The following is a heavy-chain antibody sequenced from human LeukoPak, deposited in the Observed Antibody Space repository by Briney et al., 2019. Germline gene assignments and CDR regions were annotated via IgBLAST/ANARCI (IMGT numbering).Heavy chain of an antibody. CDR2: INSNGDEI. J-gene: IGHJ4*02. CDR3: ANWIGSSSRDY. CDR1: GFTFSNAW. Sequence: GGSLRLSCAASGFTFSNAWMSWVRQAPGKGLEWVSGINSNGDEIYYADSVRGRFTISRDNSNNALYLQMDSLRAEDTAVYYCANWIGSSSRDYWGQGTLVTVSS. V-gene: IGHV3-23*01. D-gene: IGHD6-6*01.